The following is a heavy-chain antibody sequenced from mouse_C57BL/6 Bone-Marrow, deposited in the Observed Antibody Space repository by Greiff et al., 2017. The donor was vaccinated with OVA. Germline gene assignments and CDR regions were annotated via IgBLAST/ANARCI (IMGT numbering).Heavy chain of an antibody. CDR3: ARFLDDGYYLFDY. D-gene: IGHD2-3*01. V-gene: IGHV1-4*01. CDR1: GYTFTSYT. Sequence: VQLQQSGAELARPGASVKMSCKASGYTFTSYTMHWVKQRPGQGLEWIGYINPSSGYTKYNQKFKDKATLTADKSSSTAYMQLSSLTSEDSAVYYCARFLDDGYYLFDYWGQGTTLTVSS. J-gene: IGHJ2*01. CDR2: INPSSGYT.